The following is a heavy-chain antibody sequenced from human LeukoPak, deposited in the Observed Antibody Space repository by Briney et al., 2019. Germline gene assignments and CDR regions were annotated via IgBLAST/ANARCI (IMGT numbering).Heavy chain of an antibody. V-gene: IGHV1-18*01. J-gene: IGHJ4*02. D-gene: IGHD6-13*01. CDR1: GYTFTSYG. Sequence: ASVNVSCKASGYTFTSYGISWVRQAPGQGLEWMGWISAYNGNTNYAQKLQGRVTMTTDTSTSTAYMELRSLRSDDTAVYYCARGEWIAAAGTDFDYWGQGTLVTVSS. CDR3: ARGEWIAAAGTDFDY. CDR2: ISAYNGNT.